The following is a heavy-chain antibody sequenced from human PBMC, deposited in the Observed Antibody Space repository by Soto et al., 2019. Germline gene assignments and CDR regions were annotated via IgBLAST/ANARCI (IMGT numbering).Heavy chain of an antibody. CDR3: AREAITIFGVVRNWFDP. CDR1: GFTFSSYA. J-gene: IGHJ5*02. CDR2: ISYDGSNK. D-gene: IGHD3-3*01. Sequence: SLRLSCAASGFTFSSYAMHWVRQAPGKGLEWGAVISYDGSNKYYADSVKGRFTISRDNSKNTLYLQMNSLRAEDTAVYYCAREAITIFGVVRNWFDPWGQGTLVTVSS. V-gene: IGHV3-30-3*01.